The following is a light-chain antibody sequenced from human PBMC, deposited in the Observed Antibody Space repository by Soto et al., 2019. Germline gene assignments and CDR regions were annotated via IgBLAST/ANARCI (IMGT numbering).Light chain of an antibody. J-gene: IGLJ1*01. Sequence: QSALAQPASVSGSPGQSITISCTGTSSDLGAYNRVSWSQHHPGKAPKLLIYDVGSRPSGVSNRSSGSRSGNTASLTISGLQAEDEADYYCSSYTTSNTYVFGTGTKVTVL. V-gene: IGLV2-14*01. CDR1: SSDLGAYNR. CDR3: SSYTTSNTYV. CDR2: DVG.